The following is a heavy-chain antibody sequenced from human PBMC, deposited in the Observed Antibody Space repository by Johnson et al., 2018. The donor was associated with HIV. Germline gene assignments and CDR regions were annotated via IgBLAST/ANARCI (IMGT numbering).Heavy chain of an antibody. CDR1: GFTFSNAW. Sequence: VLLVESGGGLVKPGGSLRLSCAASGFTFSNAWMSWVRQAPGKGLEWVGRIKSKTDGGTTEYAASVKGSFTISRDDSKSIAYLQMNSLKTEDTAVYYCTRVSYRGYHSAFDIWGQGTMVTVSS. D-gene: IGHD3-10*01. CDR3: TRVSYRGYHSAFDI. J-gene: IGHJ3*02. CDR2: IKSKTDGGTT. V-gene: IGHV3-15*01.